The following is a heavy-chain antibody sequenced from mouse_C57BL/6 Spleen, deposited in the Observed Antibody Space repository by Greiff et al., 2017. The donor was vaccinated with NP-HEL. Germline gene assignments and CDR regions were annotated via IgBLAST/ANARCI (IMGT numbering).Heavy chain of an antibody. Sequence: QVQLQQSGAELVKPGASVKISCKASGYAFTSYWMNWVKQRPGKGLEWIGLIYPGDGDTNYNAKFKGKATLTVDKSSSTAYMQLSSLTSEDSASYRCARWYYDAMGYWGQGTSVT. CDR3: ARWYYDAMGY. CDR2: IYPGDGDT. J-gene: IGHJ4*01. V-gene: IGHV1-80*01. CDR1: GYAFTSYW.